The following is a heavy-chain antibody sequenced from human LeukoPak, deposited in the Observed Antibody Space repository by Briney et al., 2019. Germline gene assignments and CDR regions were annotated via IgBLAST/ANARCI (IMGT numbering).Heavy chain of an antibody. CDR3: ARGVLGPYYFDL. J-gene: IGHJ2*01. D-gene: IGHD7-27*01. CDR1: GGSFRGYY. Sequence: PAEPLSLTCAVYGGSFRGYYWSWIRQPPGKGLEWIGEIHYTGATNYKPSLKSRVTISGDPSKNQVSLRVSSVTAADTAVYYCARGVLGPYYFDLWGRGTLVTVSS. CDR2: IHYTGAT. V-gene: IGHV4-34*01.